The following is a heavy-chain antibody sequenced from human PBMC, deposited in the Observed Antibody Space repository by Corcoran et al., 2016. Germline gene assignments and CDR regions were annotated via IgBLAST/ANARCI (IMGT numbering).Heavy chain of an antibody. D-gene: IGHD6-13*01. Sequence: QVQLVESGGGVVQPGRSLRLSCAASGFTFSSYGMHWVRQAPGKGLEWVAVISYDGSNKYYADSVNGRFTISKYNSKNTLYLQMNSLRAEDTVLYYCAKDQFGIAASKGSFYYYYYGMDVWGQGTTVTVSS. CDR3: AKDQFGIAASKGSFYYYYYGMDV. CDR1: GFTFSSYG. V-gene: IGHV3-30*18. J-gene: IGHJ6*02. CDR2: ISYDGSNK.